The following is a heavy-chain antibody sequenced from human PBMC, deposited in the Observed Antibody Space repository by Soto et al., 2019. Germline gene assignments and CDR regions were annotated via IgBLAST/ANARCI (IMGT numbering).Heavy chain of an antibody. V-gene: IGHV3-23*01. CDR1: GFTFRSYA. Sequence: DVQLLVSGGGLVPPGGSLRLSCVASGFTFRSYAMNWVRQAPGKGLEWVSGINTGGDKTYYSDSVKGRFTISRDNSKDTLYLQMNSLRVEDTAVYYCANLASLWFGEIYYVPRFDHWGQGSLVSVSS. CDR3: ANLASLWFGEIYYVPRFDH. CDR2: INTGGDKT. D-gene: IGHD3-10*01. J-gene: IGHJ4*02.